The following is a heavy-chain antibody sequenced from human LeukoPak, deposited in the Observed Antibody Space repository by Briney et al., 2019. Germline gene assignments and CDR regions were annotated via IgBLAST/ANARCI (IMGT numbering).Heavy chain of an antibody. CDR2: IYSGGST. CDR1: GVTVSSNY. CDR3: ARSPRGSGSSTLLGVAFDL. J-gene: IGHJ3*01. V-gene: IGHV3-53*05. D-gene: IGHD3-10*01. Sequence: PGGSLRLSCAASGVTVSSNYMSWVRQAPGKGLEWVSVIYSGGSTYYADSVKGRFTISRDNSKNTLYLQMNSLRAEDTAVYYCARSPRGSGSSTLLGVAFDLWGHGTKVTVSS.